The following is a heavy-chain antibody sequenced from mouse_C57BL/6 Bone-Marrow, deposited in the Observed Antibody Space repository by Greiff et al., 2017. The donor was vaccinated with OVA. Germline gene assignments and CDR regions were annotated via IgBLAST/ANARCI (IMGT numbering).Heavy chain of an antibody. D-gene: IGHD1-1*01. CDR1: GYTFTDYN. CDR3: ARDTTVVASDY. Sequence: VQLKQSGPELVKPGASVKMSCKASGYTFTDYNMHWVKQSHGKSLEWIGYINPNNGGTSYNQKFKGKATLTVNKSSSTAYMELRSLTSEDSAVYHCARDTTVVASDYWGQGTTLTVSS. CDR2: INPNNGGT. V-gene: IGHV1-22*01. J-gene: IGHJ2*01.